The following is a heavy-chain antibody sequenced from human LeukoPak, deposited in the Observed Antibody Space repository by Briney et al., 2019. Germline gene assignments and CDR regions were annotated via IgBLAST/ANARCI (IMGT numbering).Heavy chain of an antibody. CDR1: GFTFSSYS. Sequence: GGSLRLSCAASGFTFSSYSMNWVRQAPGKGLEWVSYISSSSSTIYYADSVKGRFTISRDNAKNSLYLQMNSLRAEDTAVYYCAKDHQDYYDSSGYSTWGQGTLVTVSS. V-gene: IGHV3-48*01. CDR2: ISSSSSTI. D-gene: IGHD3-22*01. J-gene: IGHJ5*02. CDR3: AKDHQDYYDSSGYST.